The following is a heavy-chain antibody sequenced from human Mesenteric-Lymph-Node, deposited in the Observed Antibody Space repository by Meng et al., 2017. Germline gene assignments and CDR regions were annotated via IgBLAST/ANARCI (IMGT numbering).Heavy chain of an antibody. CDR3: ARDLPGGTKGTWLDL. Sequence: QGQLGQSGGEGEKPGSSVKVSCKASGGTFSSYAISWVRQAPGQGLEWMGGIIPIFGTANYAQKFQGRVTITADESTSTAYMELRSLRSDDTAVYYCARDLPGGTKGTWLDLWGQGTLVTVSS. D-gene: IGHD1-14*01. V-gene: IGHV1-69*01. CDR2: IIPIFGTA. J-gene: IGHJ5*02. CDR1: GGTFSSYA.